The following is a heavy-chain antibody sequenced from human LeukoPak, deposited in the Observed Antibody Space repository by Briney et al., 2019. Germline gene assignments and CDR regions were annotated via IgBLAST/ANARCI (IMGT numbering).Heavy chain of an antibody. CDR3: ARPNDSSGYWLHAFDI. CDR2: INPNSGGT. J-gene: IGHJ3*02. D-gene: IGHD3-22*01. CDR1: GYTFTGYY. Sequence: ASVKVSCKASGYTFTGYYMHWVRQAPGQGLEWMGRINPNSGGTNYAQKFQGRVTMTRDTSISTAYMELSRLRSDDTAVYYCARPNDSSGYWLHAFDIWGQGTMVTVSS. V-gene: IGHV1-2*06.